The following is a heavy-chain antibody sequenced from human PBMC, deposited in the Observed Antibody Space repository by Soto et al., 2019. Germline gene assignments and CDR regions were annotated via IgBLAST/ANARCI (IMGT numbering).Heavy chain of an antibody. J-gene: IGHJ6*02. D-gene: IGHD2-2*03. CDR3: ARPLDIVVVPAANYYYGMDV. CDR2: IWYDGSNK. V-gene: IGHV3-33*01. CDR1: GFTFSSYG. Sequence: QVQRVESGGGVVQPGRSLRLSCAASGFTFSSYGMHWVRQAPGKGLEWVAVIWYDGSNKYYADSVKGRFTISRDNSKNTLYLQMNSLRAEDTAVYYCARPLDIVVVPAANYYYGMDVWGQGTTVTVSS.